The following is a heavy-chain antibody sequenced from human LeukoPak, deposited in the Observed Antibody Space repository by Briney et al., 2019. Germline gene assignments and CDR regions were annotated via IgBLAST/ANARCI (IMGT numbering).Heavy chain of an antibody. CDR3: ARRNRIAAAGTDY. J-gene: IGHJ4*02. CDR1: GFTFSSYS. D-gene: IGHD6-13*01. Sequence: GGSLRLSCAASGFTFSSYSMNWVRQAPGKGLEWVSSISSSTSYIYYADSVKGRFTISRDNAKNSLYLQMNSLRAEDTAVYYCARRNRIAAAGTDYWGQGTLVTVSS. V-gene: IGHV3-21*01. CDR2: ISSSTSYI.